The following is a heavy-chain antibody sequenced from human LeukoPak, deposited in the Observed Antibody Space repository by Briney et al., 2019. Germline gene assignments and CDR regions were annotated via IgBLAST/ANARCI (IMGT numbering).Heavy chain of an antibody. CDR3: ARDRAYCGGDCLLYGMDV. Sequence: PSQTLSLTCTVSGGSISSGGYYWSWLRQHPGKGLEWIGYIYYSGSTYYNPSLKSRVTISVDTSKNQFSLKLSSVTAADTAVYYCARDRAYCGGDCLLYGMDVWGQGTTVTVSS. D-gene: IGHD2-21*02. V-gene: IGHV4-31*03. CDR2: IYYSGST. CDR1: GGSISSGGYY. J-gene: IGHJ6*02.